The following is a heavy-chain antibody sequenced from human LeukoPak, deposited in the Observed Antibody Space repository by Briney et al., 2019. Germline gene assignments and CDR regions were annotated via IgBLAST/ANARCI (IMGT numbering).Heavy chain of an antibody. Sequence: SETLSLTCTVSGGSISSSSYYWAWIRQPPGKGLEWIGSIYYSGITSYNPSLNSRVTISVDTSKNQFSLKLSSVTAADTAVYYCARPRYCNGGSCYAGEGWFDPWGQGTLVTVSS. CDR3: ARPRYCNGGSCYAGEGWFDP. CDR2: IYYSGIT. V-gene: IGHV4-39*01. J-gene: IGHJ5*02. D-gene: IGHD2-15*01. CDR1: GGSISSSSYY.